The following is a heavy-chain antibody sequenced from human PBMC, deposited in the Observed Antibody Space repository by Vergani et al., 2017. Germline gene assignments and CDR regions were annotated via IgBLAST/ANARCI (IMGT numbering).Heavy chain of an antibody. Sequence: QVQLVPSGAEVKKPGASVTVSCKASGYTFTSYGISWVRQAPGQGLEWMGWISAYNGNTNYAQKLQGRVTMTTDTSTSTAYMELRSLRSDDTAVYYCAREAASYSSSWNAIDYWGQGTLVTVSS. V-gene: IGHV1-18*01. CDR2: ISAYNGNT. J-gene: IGHJ4*02. CDR1: GYTFTSYG. CDR3: AREAASYSSSWNAIDY. D-gene: IGHD6-13*01.